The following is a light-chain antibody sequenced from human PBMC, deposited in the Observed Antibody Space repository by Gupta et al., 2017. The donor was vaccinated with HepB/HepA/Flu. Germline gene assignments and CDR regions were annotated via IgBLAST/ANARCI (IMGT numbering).Light chain of an antibody. Sequence: SSALTQDPAVSVALGQTVRITCQGDSLRSYYASWYQQKPGQAPVLVIYGKHNRPSGIPDRFSGSSSGNTASLTITGAQAEDEADYYCNSRDSSGNHMVFGGGTKLTVL. CDR3: NSRDSSGNHMV. V-gene: IGLV3-19*01. CDR2: GKH. CDR1: SLRSYY. J-gene: IGLJ2*01.